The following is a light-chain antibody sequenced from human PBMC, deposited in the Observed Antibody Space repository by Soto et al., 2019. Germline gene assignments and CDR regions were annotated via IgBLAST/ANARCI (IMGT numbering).Light chain of an antibody. CDR3: QQYKIWPPLT. J-gene: IGKJ4*01. CDR2: GAS. Sequence: DIVMTQSPAILSVSLGERATLSCLASQSISDNLAWYQQRSGQAPRLLIYGASTRATGVPARFSGSGSGTEFTLTISSLQSDDFAIYYCQQYKIWPPLTFGGGTKVE. CDR1: QSISDN. V-gene: IGKV3-15*01.